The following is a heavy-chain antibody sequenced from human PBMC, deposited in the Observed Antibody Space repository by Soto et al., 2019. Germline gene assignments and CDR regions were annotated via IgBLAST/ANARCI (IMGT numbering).Heavy chain of an antibody. CDR1: GFTVSSSN. D-gene: IGHD1-26*01. Sequence: EVHLVESGGGLMQPGGSLRLSCAASGFTVSSSNMIWVRQAPVKGLEWVSVTYSGGTTQYADSVKGRFTVSRDNSKNTLYLQMSSLRDDDTAVYYCARKLSGAVQGWAYGMDVWGRGTTVTVSS. V-gene: IGHV3-53*02. CDR3: ARKLSGAVQGWAYGMDV. CDR2: TYSGGTT. J-gene: IGHJ6*02.